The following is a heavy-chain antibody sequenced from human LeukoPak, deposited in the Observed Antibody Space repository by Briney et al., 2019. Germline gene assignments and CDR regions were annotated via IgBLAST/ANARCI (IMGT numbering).Heavy chain of an antibody. Sequence: SGTLSLTCTVPGGSISSSSYYWGWIRQPPGKGLGWIGSIYYSGSTYYNPSLKSRVTISVDTSKNQFSLKLSSVTAADTAVYYCARHRDDYGGPLGYWGQGTLVTVSS. CDR1: GGSISSSSYY. CDR2: IYYSGST. J-gene: IGHJ4*02. CDR3: ARHRDDYGGPLGY. D-gene: IGHD4-23*01. V-gene: IGHV4-39*01.